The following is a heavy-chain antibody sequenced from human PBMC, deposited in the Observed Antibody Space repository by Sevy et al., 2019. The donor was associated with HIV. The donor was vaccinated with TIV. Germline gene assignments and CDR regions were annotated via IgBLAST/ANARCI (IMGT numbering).Heavy chain of an antibody. V-gene: IGHV3-30-3*01. CDR2: ISYDGSNK. D-gene: IGHD5-18*01. J-gene: IGHJ3*02. CDR1: GFTFSSYA. Sequence: GGSLRLSCAASGFTFSSYAMHWVRQAPGKGLEWVAVISYDGSNKYYADSVKGRFTISRDNSKNTLYLQMNSLRAEDKAVYYCARGGYSYAKTSDAFDIWGQGTMVTVSS. CDR3: ARGGYSYAKTSDAFDI.